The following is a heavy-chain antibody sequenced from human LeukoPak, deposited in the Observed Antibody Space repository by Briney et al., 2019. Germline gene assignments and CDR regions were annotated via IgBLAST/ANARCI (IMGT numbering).Heavy chain of an antibody. V-gene: IGHV3-11*06. CDR1: GFTFSDYY. CDR2: ISSSSSYT. D-gene: IGHD2/OR15-2a*01. Sequence: PGGSLRLSCAASGFTFSDYYMSWIRQAPGKGLEWVSYISSSSSYTNYADSVKGRFIISRGNAKNLLSLQMNSLRAEDTALYYCARGDTSLQRNDALDIWGQGTMVSVSS. J-gene: IGHJ3*02. CDR3: ARGDTSLQRNDALDI.